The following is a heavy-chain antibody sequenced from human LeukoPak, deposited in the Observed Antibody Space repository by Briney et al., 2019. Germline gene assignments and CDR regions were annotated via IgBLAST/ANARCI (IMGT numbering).Heavy chain of an antibody. Sequence: PEASVKVSCKASGYTFTSYGISWVRQAPGQGLEWMGWISAYNGNTNYAQRLQGRVTMTTDTSTSTAYMELRSLRSDDTAVYYCARDQASCYYYGMDVWGQGTTVTVSS. CDR1: GYTFTSYG. CDR3: ARDQASCYYYGMDV. V-gene: IGHV1-18*01. CDR2: ISAYNGNT. J-gene: IGHJ6*02.